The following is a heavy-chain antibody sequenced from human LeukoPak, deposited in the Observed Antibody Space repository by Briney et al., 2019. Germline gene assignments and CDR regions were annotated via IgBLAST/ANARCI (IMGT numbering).Heavy chain of an antibody. CDR3: ARGRATMVRGGRDYYYYYMDV. CDR2: INHSGST. D-gene: IGHD3-10*01. Sequence: SETLSLTCGVYGGSFSGYYWSWIRQPPGKGLEWIGEINHSGSTNYNPSLKSRVTISVDTSKNQFSLKLSSVTAADTAVYYCARGRATMVRGGRDYYYYYMDVWGKGTTVTVSS. J-gene: IGHJ6*03. CDR1: GGSFSGYY. V-gene: IGHV4-34*01.